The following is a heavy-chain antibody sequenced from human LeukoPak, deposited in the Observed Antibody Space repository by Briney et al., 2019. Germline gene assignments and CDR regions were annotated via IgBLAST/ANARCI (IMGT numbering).Heavy chain of an antibody. J-gene: IGHJ4*02. CDR2: IYHSGST. Sequence: PSQTLSLTCAVSGGSISSGGYSWSWIRQPPGKGLVWIGYIYHSGSTYYNPSLKSRVTISVDRSKNQFSLKLSSVTAADTAVYYCARLDSSGYIDFDYWGQGTLVTVSS. D-gene: IGHD3-22*01. V-gene: IGHV4-30-2*01. CDR1: GGSISSGGYS. CDR3: ARLDSSGYIDFDY.